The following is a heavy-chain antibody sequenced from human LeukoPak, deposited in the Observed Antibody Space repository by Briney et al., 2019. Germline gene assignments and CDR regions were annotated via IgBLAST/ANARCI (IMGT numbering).Heavy chain of an antibody. V-gene: IGHV3-23*01. CDR2: VSDGGGST. J-gene: IGHJ4*02. CDR1: GFNFGNYA. Sequence: GGSLRLSCAPSGFNFGNYAMSWVRQAPGKGLEWVSGVSDGGGSTHYADSVKGRFTISRDTSKNTPYLQMNSLRVEDTAIYFCATGGYSGLFLFNYWGQGTLVTVSS. CDR3: ATGGYSGLFLFNY. D-gene: IGHD1-26*01.